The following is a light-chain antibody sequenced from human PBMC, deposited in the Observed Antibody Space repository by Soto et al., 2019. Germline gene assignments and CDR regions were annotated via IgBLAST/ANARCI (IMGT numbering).Light chain of an antibody. V-gene: IGKV1-27*01. J-gene: IGKJ4*01. CDR2: AAS. Sequence: IQMTQSPSSLSASVGDRVTITCRASQVISHFLAWYQQKPGKEPNLLTYAASTLHSGVPSRFSGSGSGTDFTLTISGLQSEDVATYYCQKYNSVPFTFGGGTKLEIK. CDR3: QKYNSVPFT. CDR1: QVISHF.